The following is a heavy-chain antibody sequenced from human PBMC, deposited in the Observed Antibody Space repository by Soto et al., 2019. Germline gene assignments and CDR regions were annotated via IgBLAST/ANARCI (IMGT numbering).Heavy chain of an antibody. CDR1: GGSFSDYY. CDR2: INYSGTT. CDR3: ASDDKYDTSGIDY. D-gene: IGHD3-22*01. Sequence: PSETLSLTCAVYGGSFSDYYWSWIRQPPGKGLEWIGYINYSGTTYYNPSLKSRVTISVDTSKNQFSLRLSSVTAADTAVYYCASDDKYDTSGIDYWGRGTLVTVSS. V-gene: IGHV4-30-4*01. J-gene: IGHJ4*02.